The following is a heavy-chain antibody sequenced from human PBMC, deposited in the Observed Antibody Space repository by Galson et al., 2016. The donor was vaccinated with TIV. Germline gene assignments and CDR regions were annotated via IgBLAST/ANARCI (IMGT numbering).Heavy chain of an antibody. D-gene: IGHD3-10*01. J-gene: IGHJ4*02. CDR1: GYNFIFYT. CDR2: LNPGNGNT. Sequence: SVKVSCKASGYNFIFYTMHWVRQAPGQSLEWMGWLNPGNGNTKYSQRLQGRVTISRDTSATTAYMELSSLRSEDTAVYDCARNLQGSSKGFDYWGQGTLVTVSS. V-gene: IGHV1-3*01. CDR3: ARNLQGSSKGFDY.